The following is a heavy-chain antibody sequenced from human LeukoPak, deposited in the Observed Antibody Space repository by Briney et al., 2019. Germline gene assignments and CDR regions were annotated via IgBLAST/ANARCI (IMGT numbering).Heavy chain of an antibody. D-gene: IGHD6-19*01. CDR2: IKQDGSAK. CDR1: GFTFSDYW. CDR3: AKDKWGIAVAAFDY. J-gene: IGHJ4*02. V-gene: IGHV3-7*01. Sequence: PGGSLRLSCTASGFTFSDYWMTWVRQAPGKGLEWVANIKQDGSAKYYVDSVKGRFTISRDNAKNSLYLQMNSLRAEDTAVYYCAKDKWGIAVAAFDYWGQGTLVTVSS.